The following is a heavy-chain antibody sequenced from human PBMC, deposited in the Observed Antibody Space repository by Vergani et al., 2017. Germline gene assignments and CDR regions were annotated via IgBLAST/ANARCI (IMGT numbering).Heavy chain of an antibody. V-gene: IGHV4-34*01. J-gene: IGHJ5*02. CDR3: ARGDFWSGYYNWFDP. CDR2: INHSGST. D-gene: IGHD3-3*01. Sequence: QVQLQESGPGLVKPSETLSLTCAVYGGSFSGYYWSWIRQPPGKGLEWIGEINHSGSTNYNPSLKSRVTISVDTSKNQFSLKLSSVTAADTAVYYCARGDFWSGYYNWFDPWGQGTLVTVSS. CDR1: GGSFSGYY.